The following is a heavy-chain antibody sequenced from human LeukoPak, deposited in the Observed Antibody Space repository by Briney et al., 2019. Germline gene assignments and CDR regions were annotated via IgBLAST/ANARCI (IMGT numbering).Heavy chain of an antibody. D-gene: IGHD3-3*01. CDR3: ARVGRSGYSLDY. CDR1: GFAFDTYS. Sequence: GGSLRLSCAASGFAFDTYSIGWVRQAPGKGLEWVSYISSSSSNIYYADSVMGRFTISRDNANNLVFLQMNSLRAEDTAVYYCARVGRSGYSLDYWGQGTLVTVSS. J-gene: IGHJ4*02. V-gene: IGHV3-48*04. CDR2: ISSSSSNI.